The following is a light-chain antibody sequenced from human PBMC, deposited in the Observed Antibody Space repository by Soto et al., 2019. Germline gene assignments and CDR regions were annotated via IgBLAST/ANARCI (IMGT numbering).Light chain of an antibody. CDR3: QKYYRAPRT. Sequence: DIQMTQSPSSLSASVGDRVTITCRASQDISNYLAWYQQKPGQLPKLLIFAASILQSGVPSRFSGSGSGTDFTLTIISLQPEDVATYYCQKYYRAPRTFGQGTKVEIK. J-gene: IGKJ1*01. V-gene: IGKV1-27*01. CDR1: QDISNY. CDR2: AAS.